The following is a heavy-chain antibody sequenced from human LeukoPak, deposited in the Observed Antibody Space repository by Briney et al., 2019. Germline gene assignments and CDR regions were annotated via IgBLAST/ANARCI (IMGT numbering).Heavy chain of an antibody. Sequence: KASETLSLTCTVSGGSISNYYWSWIRQPPGKGLEWIAYVTYSGSTNYNPSLKSRVTISVDTSKNQFSLKLSSVTAADTAVYYCARAPHDIVVVTATRPVAFDIWGQGTMVTVSS. J-gene: IGHJ3*02. V-gene: IGHV4-59*01. CDR2: VTYSGST. CDR3: ARAPHDIVVVTATRPVAFDI. D-gene: IGHD2-21*02. CDR1: GGSISNYY.